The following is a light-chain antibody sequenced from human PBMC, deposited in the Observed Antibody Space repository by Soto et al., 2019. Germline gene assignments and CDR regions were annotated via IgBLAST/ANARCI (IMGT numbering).Light chain of an antibody. CDR1: SSDVGSYNL. CDR3: CSYAGSNRDV. Sequence: QSALTQPASVSGSPGQSITISCTGTSSDVGSYNLVSWYQQHPGKAPKLMIYEGSKRPSGVSNRFSGSKSGNTASLTISGLQAEDEADYYCCSYAGSNRDVFGTGTKVTVL. V-gene: IGLV2-23*01. J-gene: IGLJ1*01. CDR2: EGS.